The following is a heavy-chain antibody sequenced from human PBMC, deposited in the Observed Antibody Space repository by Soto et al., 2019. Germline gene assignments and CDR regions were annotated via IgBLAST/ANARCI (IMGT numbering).Heavy chain of an antibody. J-gene: IGHJ6*02. CDR3: AKGRSSYDFWSGYFSYYGMDV. Sequence: QVQLVESGGGVVQPGRSLRLSCAASGFTFSSYGMHWVRQAPGKGLEWVAVISYDGSNKYYADSVKGRFTIYRDNSKNPLYLQMNSLRAEDTAVYYCAKGRSSYDFWSGYFSYYGMDVWGQGTTVTVSS. D-gene: IGHD3-3*01. V-gene: IGHV3-30*18. CDR1: GFTFSSYG. CDR2: ISYDGSNK.